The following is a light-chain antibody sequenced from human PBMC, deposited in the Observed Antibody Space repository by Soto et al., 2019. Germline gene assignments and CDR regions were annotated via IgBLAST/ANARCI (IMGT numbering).Light chain of an antibody. CDR3: QQANSFPIT. Sequence: IVWTHAPGTLSLSPLERVTLSFMCSQIVPIDYLAWYHQEPGQAPRLLIYGAFNRATGIPDRFSGSGSGTDFTLSISRLEPGDFATYYCQQANSFPITFGQGTRLEIK. J-gene: IGKJ5*01. CDR1: QIVPIDY. CDR2: GAF. V-gene: IGKV3-20*01.